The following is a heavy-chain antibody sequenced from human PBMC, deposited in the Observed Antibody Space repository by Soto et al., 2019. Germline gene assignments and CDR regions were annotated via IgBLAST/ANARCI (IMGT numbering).Heavy chain of an antibody. D-gene: IGHD6-6*01. CDR3: ARDSSSSLFYYYGMDV. J-gene: IGHJ6*02. CDR1: GGSFSGYY. CDR2: INHSGST. Sequence: SETLSLTCAVYGGSFSGYYWSWIRQPPGKGLEWIGEINHSGSTNYNPSLKSRVTISVDTSKNQFSLKLGSVTAADTAVYYCARDSSSSLFYYYGMDVWGQGTTVTVSS. V-gene: IGHV4-34*01.